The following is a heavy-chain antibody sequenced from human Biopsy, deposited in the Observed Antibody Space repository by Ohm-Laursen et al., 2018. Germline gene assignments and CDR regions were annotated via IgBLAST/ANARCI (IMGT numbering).Heavy chain of an antibody. Sequence: SETLSLTCSVSGYSVTNDYYWGWIRQPPGKGLEWIGNIYYDGITYYNPSLKSRVAMSVDTSKNQFSLGLTPVTAADTAVYYCARVAGGYAYYYGMDVWGQGTTVIVSS. CDR2: IYYDGIT. V-gene: IGHV4-38-2*02. D-gene: IGHD5-12*01. CDR3: ARVAGGYAYYYGMDV. J-gene: IGHJ6*02. CDR1: GYSVTNDYY.